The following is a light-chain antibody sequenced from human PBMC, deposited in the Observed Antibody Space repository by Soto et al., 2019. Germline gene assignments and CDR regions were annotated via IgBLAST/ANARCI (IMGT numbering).Light chain of an antibody. CDR2: GAS. Sequence: EVVLTQSPGTLSLSPGERATLACRASKSVSNYVAWYQQEPGQAPRXLIYGASTRATGIPARFSGSGSGTEFTLTISRLEPEDFAVYYCQQYGSSGTFGQGTKVDIK. V-gene: IGKV3-20*01. CDR3: QQYGSSGT. CDR1: KSVSNY. J-gene: IGKJ1*01.